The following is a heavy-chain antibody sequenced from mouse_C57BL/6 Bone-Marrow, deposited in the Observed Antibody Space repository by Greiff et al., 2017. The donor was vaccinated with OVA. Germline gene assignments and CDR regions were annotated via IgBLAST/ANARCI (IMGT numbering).Heavy chain of an antibody. V-gene: IGHV3-3*01. D-gene: IGHD2-5*01. Sequence: EVKLEESGPSLVRPSQTLSLTCTVTGFSINSDCYWIWIRQFPGNKLEYIGYTFYSGITYYNPSLESRTYITRDTSKNQFSLKLSSVTTEDTATYYCARSYYSNYGGGFAMDYWGQGTSVTVSS. CDR3: ARSYYSNYGGGFAMDY. CDR2: TFYSGIT. J-gene: IGHJ4*01. CDR1: GFSINSDCY.